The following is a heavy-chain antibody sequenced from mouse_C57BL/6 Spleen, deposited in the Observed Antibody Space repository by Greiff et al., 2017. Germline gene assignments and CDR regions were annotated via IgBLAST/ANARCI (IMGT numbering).Heavy chain of an antibody. D-gene: IGHD4-1*01. V-gene: IGHV1-82*01. CDR2: FYPGDGDT. J-gene: IGHJ2*01. Sequence: QVQLQQSGPELVKPGASVKISCKASGYAFSSSWMNWVKQRPGKGLEWIGRFYPGDGDTNYNGKFKGKATLTADKSSSTAYMQLSSLTSEDSAVYFCARGTGTYDYWGQGTTLTVSS. CDR1: GYAFSSSW. CDR3: ARGTGTYDY.